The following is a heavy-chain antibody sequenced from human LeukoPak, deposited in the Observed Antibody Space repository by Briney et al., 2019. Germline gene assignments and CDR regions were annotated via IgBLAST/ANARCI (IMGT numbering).Heavy chain of an antibody. J-gene: IGHJ4*02. CDR2: MRPDGSEI. V-gene: IGHV3-7*01. D-gene: IGHD1-26*01. Sequence: SGGSLRLPCAASGFTFSSYWMSWVRQAPGKGLEWVANMRPDGSEIYYVDSVKGRFTISRDNAKNSLYLQMNSLRAEDTAVYYCARDKVVGATYFDYWGQGTLVTVSS. CDR3: ARDKVVGATYFDY. CDR1: GFTFSSYW.